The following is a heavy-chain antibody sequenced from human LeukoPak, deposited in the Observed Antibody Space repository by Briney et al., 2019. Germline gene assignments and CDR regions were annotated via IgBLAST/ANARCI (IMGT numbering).Heavy chain of an antibody. Sequence: ASVKVSCKASGYTFPSYFMHWVRQAPGQGLEWMGIINPTGGSTTYAQKFQGRVTMTRDTSTSTVYMELSSLRSDDTAVYYCARGMVPDPVPFDYWGQGTLVTVSS. J-gene: IGHJ4*02. CDR3: ARGMVPDPVPFDY. CDR1: GYTFPSYF. D-gene: IGHD3-10*01. CDR2: INPTGGST. V-gene: IGHV1-46*01.